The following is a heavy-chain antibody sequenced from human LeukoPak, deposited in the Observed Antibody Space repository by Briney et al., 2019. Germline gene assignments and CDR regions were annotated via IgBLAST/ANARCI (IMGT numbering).Heavy chain of an antibody. CDR2: IRNDGNKK. Sequence: PGGSLRLSCVASGFTFSTSGIHWVRQSPGKGLDWVAFIRNDGNKKNYAESVKGRFTISRDNSKNTLYLQMDSLSAEDTAVYYCTSANYGPAYWGQGTLVTVSS. CDR1: GFTFSTSG. J-gene: IGHJ4*02. CDR3: TSANYGPAY. D-gene: IGHD5-24*01. V-gene: IGHV3-30*02.